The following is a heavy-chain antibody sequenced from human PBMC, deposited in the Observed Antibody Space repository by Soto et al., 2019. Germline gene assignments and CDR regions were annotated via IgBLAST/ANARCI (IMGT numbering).Heavy chain of an antibody. CDR3: ATSAHRMAGFDP. Sequence: QVQLQESGPGLVQPSQTLSVTCTVSGGPIATGGYYWSWIRHHPGKGLEWIGYIYHNGNTYYNPSLQRRVSLSIDTSKNQFSLNLTSVTAADTAVYYCATSAHRMAGFDPWGQGTLVTVSS. D-gene: IGHD2-15*01. CDR2: IYHNGNT. J-gene: IGHJ5*02. CDR1: GGPIATGGYY. V-gene: IGHV4-31*03.